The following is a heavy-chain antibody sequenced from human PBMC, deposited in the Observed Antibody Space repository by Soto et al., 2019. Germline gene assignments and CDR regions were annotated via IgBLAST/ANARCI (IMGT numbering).Heavy chain of an antibody. CDR2: IRSKAYGGTT. CDR3: NTTNDYGDYDASFDY. Sequence: GGSLRLSCTASGFTFGDYAMSWVRQAPGKGLEWVGFIRSKAYGGTTEYAASVKGRFTISRDDSKSIAYLQMNSLKTEDTAVYYCNTTNDYGDYDASFDYCGQGTLVTVYS. D-gene: IGHD4-17*01. J-gene: IGHJ4*02. CDR1: GFTFGDYA. V-gene: IGHV3-49*04.